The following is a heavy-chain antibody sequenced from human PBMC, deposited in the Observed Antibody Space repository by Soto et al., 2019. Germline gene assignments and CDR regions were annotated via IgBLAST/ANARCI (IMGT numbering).Heavy chain of an antibody. CDR1: GFTFSSYA. D-gene: IGHD3-10*01. CDR2: ISYDGSNK. CDR3: ASFQTPGAGWSYGSGSVDY. Sequence: GESLKISCAASGFTFSSYAMHWVRQAPGKGLEWVAVISYDGSNKYYADSVKGRFTISRDNSKNTLYLQMNSLRAEDTAVYYCASFQTPGAGWSYGSGSVDYWGQGTLVTVSS. V-gene: IGHV3-30-3*01. J-gene: IGHJ4*02.